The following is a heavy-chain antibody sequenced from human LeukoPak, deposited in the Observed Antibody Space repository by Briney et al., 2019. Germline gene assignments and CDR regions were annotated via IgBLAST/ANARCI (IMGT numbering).Heavy chain of an antibody. J-gene: IGHJ6*03. V-gene: IGHV3-30*02. D-gene: IGHD2-2*01. CDR2: IRYDGSNK. Sequence: SGGSLRLSCAASGFTFSSYGMHWVRQAPGKGLEWVAFIRYDGSNKYYADSVKGRFTISRDNSKNTLYLQMNSLRAEDTAVYYCAKDEYCSSTSCLYYYYYMDVWGKGTTVTVSS. CDR3: AKDEYCSSTSCLYYYYYMDV. CDR1: GFTFSSYG.